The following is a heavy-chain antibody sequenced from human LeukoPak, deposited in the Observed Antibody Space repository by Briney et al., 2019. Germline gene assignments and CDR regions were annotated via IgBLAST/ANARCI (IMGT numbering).Heavy chain of an antibody. CDR3: AKHGGGSSGSMGY. CDR1: GFTFSSYA. Sequence: GGSLRLSCAASGFTFSSYAMSWVRQAPGKGLEWVSAISGSGGSTYYADSVKGRFTISRDNSKNTLYLQMNSLRAEDAAVYYCAKHGGGSSGSMGYWGQGTLVTVSS. CDR2: ISGSGGST. D-gene: IGHD3-22*01. V-gene: IGHV3-23*01. J-gene: IGHJ4*02.